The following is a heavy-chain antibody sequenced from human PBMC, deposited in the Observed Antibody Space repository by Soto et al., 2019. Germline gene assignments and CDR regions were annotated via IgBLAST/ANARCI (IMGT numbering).Heavy chain of an antibody. CDR2: IWYDGSNK. V-gene: IGHV3-33*01. CDR1: GFTFSSYG. D-gene: IGHD4-17*01. J-gene: IGHJ3*02. Sequence: PGGSLRLSCAASGFTFSSYGLHWVRQAPGKGLEWVAVIWYDGSNKYYADSVKGRFTISRDNSKNPLYLQMNSLRAEDTAVYYCARMTTIDAFGIWGQGTMVTVSS. CDR3: ARMTTIDAFGI.